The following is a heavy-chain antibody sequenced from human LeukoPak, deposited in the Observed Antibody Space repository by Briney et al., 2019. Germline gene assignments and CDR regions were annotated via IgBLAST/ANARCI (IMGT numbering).Heavy chain of an antibody. D-gene: IGHD6-19*01. J-gene: IGHJ3*02. Sequence: GGSLRLSCAAPGFTFDDYAMHWVRQAPGKGLEWVSGISWNSGSIGYADSVKGRFTISRDNAKNSLYLQMNSLRAEDTALYYCAKAGLSSGWSFPAFDIWGQGTMVTVSS. CDR1: GFTFDDYA. CDR2: ISWNSGSI. CDR3: AKAGLSSGWSFPAFDI. V-gene: IGHV3-9*01.